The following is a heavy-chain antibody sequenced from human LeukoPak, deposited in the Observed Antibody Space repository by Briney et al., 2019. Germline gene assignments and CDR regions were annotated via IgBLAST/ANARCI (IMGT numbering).Heavy chain of an antibody. V-gene: IGHV4-4*07. CDR1: GGSISSYY. CDR3: ARAPMVRGVIPYFDY. Sequence: SETLPLTCTVSGGSISSYYWSWIRQPAGKGLEWIGRIYTSGSTNYNPSLKSRVTMSVDTSKNQFSLKLSSVTAADTAVYYCARAPMVRGVIPYFDYWGQGTLVTVSS. J-gene: IGHJ4*02. D-gene: IGHD3-10*01. CDR2: IYTSGST.